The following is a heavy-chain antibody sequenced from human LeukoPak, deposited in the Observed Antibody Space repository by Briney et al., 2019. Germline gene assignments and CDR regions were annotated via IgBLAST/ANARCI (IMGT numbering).Heavy chain of an antibody. CDR2: IDYSGTT. Sequence: PSETLSLNCTVSGGSISSSSFYWGWIRQPPGKGLEYIVSIDYSGTTYYNPSLKSRVTISVDTSKKQFSLKLRSVTAADAAVYYCAREASSNWGSCVDSWGQGTLVTVSS. CDR1: GGSISSSSFY. D-gene: IGHD7-27*01. J-gene: IGHJ4*02. CDR3: AREASSNWGSCVDS. V-gene: IGHV4-39*07.